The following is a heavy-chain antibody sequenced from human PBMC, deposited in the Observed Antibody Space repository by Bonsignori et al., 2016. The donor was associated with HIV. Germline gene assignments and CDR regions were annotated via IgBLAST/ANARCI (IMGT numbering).Heavy chain of an antibody. Sequence: KVSCKGSANSFNFWIAWVRQKPGKGLEWMGVIYPGDSETHYSPAFQGQVTISADKSITTAYLQWRSLTASDSALYFCARPRAGTAGGFDLWGQGTLVTVSS. CDR1: ANSFNFW. D-gene: IGHD1-7*01. J-gene: IGHJ4*02. V-gene: IGHV5-51*01. CDR2: IYPGDSET. CDR3: ARPRAGTAGGFDL.